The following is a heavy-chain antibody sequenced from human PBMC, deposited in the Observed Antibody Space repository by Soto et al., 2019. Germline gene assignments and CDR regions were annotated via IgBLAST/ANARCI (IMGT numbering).Heavy chain of an antibody. J-gene: IGHJ6*02. D-gene: IGHD6-6*01. CDR1: GGSITSSSYD. V-gene: IGHV4-39*01. Sequence: PDTLSLTCTGSGGSITSSSYDWGWIRQPPRKGVERSGSIYYSGSTYYNPSLKSRVTISVDTSKNQFSLKLSSVTAADTAVYYCASLLKSSIAARPYYYYGMDVWGQGTTVTVSS. CDR3: ASLLKSSIAARPYYYYGMDV. CDR2: IYYSGST.